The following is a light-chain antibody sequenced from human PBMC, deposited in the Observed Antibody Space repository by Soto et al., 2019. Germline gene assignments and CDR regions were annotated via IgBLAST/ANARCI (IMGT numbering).Light chain of an antibody. CDR1: SSNVAINP. Sequence: QAVVTQPPSVSGTPGQRVTISCSGSSSNVAINPVNWYQHLPGAAPRLIIYETDRRSSGVPDRFSGSRSDTSASLAITGLQAEDEGDYYCQSYDGSVVFGGGTKLTVL. CDR2: ETD. J-gene: IGLJ2*01. V-gene: IGLV1-44*01. CDR3: QSYDGSVV.